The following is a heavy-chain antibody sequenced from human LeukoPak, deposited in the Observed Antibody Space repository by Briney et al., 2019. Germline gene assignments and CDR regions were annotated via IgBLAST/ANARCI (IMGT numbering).Heavy chain of an antibody. J-gene: IGHJ4*02. Sequence: PGGSLRLSCAASGFTFSRFGMHWARQAPGKGLEWVSVISYDGSDKYYADSVKGRFTISRDNSENTLYLQMNTLKPEDTAVYYCAKGKLATGYYFDYWGQGTLVTVSS. D-gene: IGHD1-1*01. CDR1: GFTFSRFG. CDR3: AKGKLATGYYFDY. V-gene: IGHV3-30*18. CDR2: ISYDGSDK.